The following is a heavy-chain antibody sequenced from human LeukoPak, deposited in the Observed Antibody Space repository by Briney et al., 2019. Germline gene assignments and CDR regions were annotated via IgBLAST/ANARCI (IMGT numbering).Heavy chain of an antibody. V-gene: IGHV5-51*01. CDR3: ARHPRLSMIVVVTPDAFDI. CDR1: GYSFTSFW. D-gene: IGHD3-22*01. Sequence: GESLKISCKGFGYSFTSFWIGWVRQMPGKGLEWMGIIYPGDSETRYSPSFQGQVTISADKSISTAYIQWSSLKASDTAMYYCARHPRLSMIVVVTPDAFDIWGQGTLVTVSS. CDR2: IYPGDSET. J-gene: IGHJ3*02.